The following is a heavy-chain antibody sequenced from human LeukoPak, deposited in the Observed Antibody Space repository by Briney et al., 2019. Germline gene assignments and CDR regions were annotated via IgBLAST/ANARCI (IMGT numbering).Heavy chain of an antibody. V-gene: IGHV3-7*01. J-gene: IGHJ4*02. CDR1: GFTFSSYG. CDR3: ATGSRSSGRYYFDY. CDR2: IKQDGSEK. D-gene: IGHD6-19*01. Sequence: GGSLRLSCAASGFTFSSYGMHWVRQAPGKGLEWVANIKQDGSEKYYVDSVKGRFTISRDNAKNSLYLQMNSLRAEDTAVYYCATGSRSSGRYYFDYWGQGTLVTVSS.